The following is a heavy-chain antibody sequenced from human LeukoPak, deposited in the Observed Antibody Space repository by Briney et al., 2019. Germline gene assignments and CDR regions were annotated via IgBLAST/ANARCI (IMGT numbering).Heavy chain of an antibody. CDR1: GYSISSGYY. D-gene: IGHD3-3*01. CDR3: ASVLRFLEWSRNYYYYMDV. Sequence: SETLSLTCAVSGYSISSGYYWGWIRQPPGKGLEWIGSIYYSGSTYYNPSLKSRVTISVDTSKNQFSLKLSSVTAADTAVYYCASVLRFLEWSRNYYYYMDVWGKGTTVTVSS. J-gene: IGHJ6*03. V-gene: IGHV4-38-2*01. CDR2: IYYSGST.